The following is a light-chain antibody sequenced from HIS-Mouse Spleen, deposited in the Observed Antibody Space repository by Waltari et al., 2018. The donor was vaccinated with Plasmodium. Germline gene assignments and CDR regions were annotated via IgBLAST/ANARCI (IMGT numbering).Light chain of an antibody. CDR2: GAS. J-gene: IGKJ3*01. CDR3: QQYNNWSFT. Sequence: EIVMTQSPATLSVSPGDRATISFRASQSVSRNVAWYQQKPGQAPRLLIYGASTRATGIPARFSGSGSGTEFTLTISSLQSEDFAVYYCQQYNNWSFTFGPGTKVDIK. CDR1: QSVSRN. V-gene: IGKV3-15*01.